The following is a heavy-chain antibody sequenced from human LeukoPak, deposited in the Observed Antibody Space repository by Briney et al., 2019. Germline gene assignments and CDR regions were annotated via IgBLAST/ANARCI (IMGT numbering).Heavy chain of an antibody. Sequence: GASVKVSCKASGGTFSSYAISWVRQAPAQGLAWMGGIITTFGTANYAQKFQGRVTITAVESTSTAYMELSSLRSEDTAVYYCARAPNYYDPLLSYWGQGTLVTVSS. CDR1: GGTFSSYA. CDR2: IITTFGTA. CDR3: ARAPNYYDPLLSY. D-gene: IGHD3-22*01. J-gene: IGHJ4*02. V-gene: IGHV1-69*01.